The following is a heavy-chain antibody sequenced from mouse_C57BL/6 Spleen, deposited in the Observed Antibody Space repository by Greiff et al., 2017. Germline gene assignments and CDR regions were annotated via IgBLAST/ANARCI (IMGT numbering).Heavy chain of an antibody. Sequence: DVMLVESGGGLVQPGGSMKLSCVASGFTFSNYWMNWVRQSPEKGLEWVAQIRLKSDNYATHYAESVKWRFTISRDDSKSSVYLHMNNLRAEDTGIYYCTGLPRDYWGQGTTLTVSS. CDR2: IRLKSDNYAT. D-gene: IGHD2-10*01. CDR1: GFTFSNYW. CDR3: TGLPRDY. J-gene: IGHJ2*01. V-gene: IGHV6-3*01.